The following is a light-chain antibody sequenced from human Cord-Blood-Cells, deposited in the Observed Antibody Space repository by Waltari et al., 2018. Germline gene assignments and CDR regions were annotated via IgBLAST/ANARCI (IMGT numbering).Light chain of an antibody. V-gene: IGLV2-14*01. CDR2: DVT. CDR3: SSYTSSSTLV. J-gene: IGLJ2*01. Sequence: QSALTQPASVPWSPEPTLTISSTVTSSDVGDYNYVSWYQQHPGKAPKLMIYDVTNRPSGVSNLFSGSKSGNTASLTISGLQAEDEADYYCSSYTSSSTLVFGGGTKLTVL. CDR1: SSDVGDYNY.